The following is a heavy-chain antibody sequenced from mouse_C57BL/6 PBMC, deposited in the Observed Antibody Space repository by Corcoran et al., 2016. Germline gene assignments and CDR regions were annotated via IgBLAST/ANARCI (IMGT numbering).Heavy chain of an antibody. J-gene: IGHJ1*03. CDR1: GFNIKDDY. V-gene: IGHV14-4*01. D-gene: IGHD1-1*01. CDR3: TPLCYYGSSSDV. CDR2: IDPENGDT. Sequence: EVQLQQSGAELVRPGASVKLSCTASGFNIKDDYMHWVKQRPEQGLEWIGWIDPENGDTEYASKFQGKATITADTSSNTAYLQLSSLTSEDTAVYYCTPLCYYGSSSDVWGTGTTVTVSS.